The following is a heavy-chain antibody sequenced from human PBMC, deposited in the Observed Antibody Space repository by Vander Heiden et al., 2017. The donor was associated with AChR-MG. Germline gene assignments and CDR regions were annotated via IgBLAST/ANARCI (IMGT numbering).Heavy chain of an antibody. V-gene: IGHV3-33*01. D-gene: IGHD3-10*01. J-gene: IGHJ4*02. CDR3: ARDRGYYGSGSGGIDY. CDR2: LWYDGSNK. Sequence: QVHLVESGGGVVQPGRSLRLSCSVSRFTLSSHGMHWVRQAPGKGLEWVAVLWYDGSNKYYADSVKGRFTISRDNSKNTLFLQMDSLRAEDTAVYCCARDRGYYGSGSGGIDYWGQGTLVPVSS. CDR1: RFTLSSHG.